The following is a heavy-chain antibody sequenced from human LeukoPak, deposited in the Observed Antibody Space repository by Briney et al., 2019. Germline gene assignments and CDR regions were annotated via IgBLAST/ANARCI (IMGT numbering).Heavy chain of an antibody. D-gene: IGHD5-18*01. Sequence: GRSLRLSCAASGFSFSSYAMDWVRQAPGKGLEWVAAIPNDGSKTYYADSVKGRFTISRDNSKNTLYLQMNSLRAEGTAVYYCANERGYNYGYSFDYWGQGTLVTVSS. CDR1: GFSFSSYA. CDR3: ANERGYNYGYSFDY. V-gene: IGHV3-30-3*02. J-gene: IGHJ4*02. CDR2: IPNDGSKT.